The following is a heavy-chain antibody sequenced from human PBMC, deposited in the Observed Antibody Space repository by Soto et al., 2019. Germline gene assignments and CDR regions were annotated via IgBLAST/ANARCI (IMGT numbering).Heavy chain of an antibody. V-gene: IGHV3-23*01. J-gene: IGHJ4*02. CDR1: GFTISNYA. D-gene: IGHD3-16*01. Sequence: EVQLLDSGGHLVQPGGSLRLSCAASGFTISNYAMSWVRQAPGKGLEWVSTLSDRTYYTDSVRGRFTISRDTSENTLYLQMNSLGVEDTAVYYCARSLGPSRHFFDHWGQGTLFTVSS. CDR3: ARSLGPSRHFFDH. CDR2: LSDRT.